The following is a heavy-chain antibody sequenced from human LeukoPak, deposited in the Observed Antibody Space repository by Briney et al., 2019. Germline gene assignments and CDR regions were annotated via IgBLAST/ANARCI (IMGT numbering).Heavy chain of an antibody. CDR3: ARVWCSSTSCYDHYGMDV. D-gene: IGHD2-2*01. V-gene: IGHV4-31*03. Sequence: SQALSLTCTVSGGSISSGGYYWSWIRQHPGKGLEWIGYIYYSGSTYYNPSLKSRVTISVDTSKNQFSLKLSSVTAADTAVYYCARVWCSSTSCYDHYGMDVWGQGTTVTVSS. J-gene: IGHJ6*02. CDR2: IYYSGST. CDR1: GGSISSGGYY.